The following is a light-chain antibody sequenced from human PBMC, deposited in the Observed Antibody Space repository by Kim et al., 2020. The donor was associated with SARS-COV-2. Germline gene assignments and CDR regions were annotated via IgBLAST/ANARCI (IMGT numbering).Light chain of an antibody. CDR2: DAS. V-gene: IGKV3-20*01. Sequence: SPGERDTLTCTARQSVSRNNFAWYQQKPCQAPRLLIVDASSRAAGIPGRLSGSGSGTDFTLTINRLEPEDFAVYYCHQYGSSGGTFGQGTNVDIK. CDR3: HQYGSSGGT. J-gene: IGKJ1*01. CDR1: QSVSRNN.